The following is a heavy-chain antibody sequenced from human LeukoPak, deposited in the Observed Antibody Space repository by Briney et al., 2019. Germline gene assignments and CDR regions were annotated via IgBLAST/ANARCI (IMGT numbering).Heavy chain of an antibody. CDR2: INHSGST. J-gene: IGHJ5*02. V-gene: IGHV4-34*01. CDR1: GGSFSGYY. CDR3: ARGWAMGATGVARWFNP. Sequence: SETLSLTCAVYGGSFSGYYWSWIRQPPGKGLEWIGEINHSGSTNYNPSLKSRVTISVDTSKNQFSLKLSSVTAADTAVYYCARGWAMGATGVARWFNPWGQGTLVTVSS. D-gene: IGHD1-26*01.